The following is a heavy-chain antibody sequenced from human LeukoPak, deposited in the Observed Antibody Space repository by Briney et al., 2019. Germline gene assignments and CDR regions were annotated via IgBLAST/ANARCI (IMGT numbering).Heavy chain of an antibody. V-gene: IGHV5-51*01. CDR2: IYPGDSST. J-gene: IGHJ6*02. CDR1: GYTFTNSW. Sequence: PGESLKISCKGSGYTFTNSWIGWVRQMPGKGLEWMGIIYPGDSSTRYSPSFQGQVTFSADKSISTAYLQWSSLQASDSGIYYCARLLGYCSSTSCPNYYGMDVWGQGTTVTVSS. CDR3: ARLLGYCSSTSCPNYYGMDV. D-gene: IGHD2-2*01.